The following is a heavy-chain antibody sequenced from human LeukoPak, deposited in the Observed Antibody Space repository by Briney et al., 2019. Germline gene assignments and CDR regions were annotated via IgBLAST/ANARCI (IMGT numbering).Heavy chain of an antibody. V-gene: IGHV3-48*03. CDR2: ISSSGSTI. CDR3: ARNSDDRYYYYGMDV. D-gene: IGHD1-1*01. J-gene: IGHJ6*02. Sequence: VXXAPGXGLEWVXYISSSGSTIYYADSVKGRFTISRDNAKNSLYLQMNSLRAEDTAVYYCARNSDDRYYYYGMDVWGQGTTVTVSS.